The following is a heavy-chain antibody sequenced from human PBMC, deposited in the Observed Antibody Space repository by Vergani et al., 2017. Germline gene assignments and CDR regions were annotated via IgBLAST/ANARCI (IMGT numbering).Heavy chain of an antibody. J-gene: IGHJ4*02. V-gene: IGHV1-18*01. D-gene: IGHD1-26*01. CDR2: ISAYNGNT. CDR3: AADLFPYSGSYYARDY. CDR1: GYTFTSYG. Sequence: QVQLVQSGAEVKKPGASVKVSCKASGYTFTSYGISWVRQAPGQGLEWMGWISAYNGNTNYAQKLQGRVTMTTDTSTSTAYMELSSLRSEDTAVYYCAADLFPYSGSYYARDYWGQGTLVTVSS.